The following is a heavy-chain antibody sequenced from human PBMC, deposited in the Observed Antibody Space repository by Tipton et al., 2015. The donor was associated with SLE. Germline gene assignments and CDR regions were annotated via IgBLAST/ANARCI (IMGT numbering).Heavy chain of an antibody. CDR2: IYPGDSDT. CDR1: GYRFANSW. CDR3: ARQDGSSEFDY. D-gene: IGHD6-13*01. V-gene: IGHV5-51*01. J-gene: IGHJ4*02. Sequence: QLVQSGAEAKKPGDSLKISCSGSGYRFANSWLGWVRHVPGKGLEWMGVIYPGDSDTIYNPSFQGQVTLSVDKSTNTAFLQWASLKASYSGYYYCARQDGSSEFDYWGQGTLVTVSS.